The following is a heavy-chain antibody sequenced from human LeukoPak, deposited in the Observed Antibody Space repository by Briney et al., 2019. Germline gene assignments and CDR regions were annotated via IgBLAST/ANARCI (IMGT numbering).Heavy chain of an antibody. Sequence: GRSLRLSCAASGFTISSYGMHWVRQAPGKGLEWVAVIWYDGSNKYYADSVKGRFTISRDNSKNTLYLQMNSLRAEDTAVYYCAKDHYYDSSGYYWPPWGQGTLVTVSS. CDR1: GFTISSYG. D-gene: IGHD3-22*01. V-gene: IGHV3-33*06. J-gene: IGHJ5*02. CDR3: AKDHYYDSSGYYWPP. CDR2: IWYDGSNK.